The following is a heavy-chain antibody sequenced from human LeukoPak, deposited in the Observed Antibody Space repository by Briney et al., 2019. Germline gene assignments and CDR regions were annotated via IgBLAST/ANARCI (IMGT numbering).Heavy chain of an antibody. CDR2: IYPGDSDT. CDR3: ARIRSSGYYHFDY. CDR1: GYSFTSYW. V-gene: IGHV5-51*01. J-gene: IGHJ4*02. Sequence: GESLKISCKGSGYSFTSYWIGRVRQMPGKDLEWMGIIYPGDSDTRYSPSFQGQVTISADKSISTAYLQWSSLKASDTATYYCARIRSSGYYHFDYWGQGTLVTVSS. D-gene: IGHD3-22*01.